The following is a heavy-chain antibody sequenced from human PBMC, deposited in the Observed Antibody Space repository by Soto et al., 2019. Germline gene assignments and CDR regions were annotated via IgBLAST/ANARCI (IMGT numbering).Heavy chain of an antibody. CDR3: ARAGDCSSTSCYYYYYGMDV. Sequence: SETLSLTCAVYGGSFSGYYWSWIRQPPGKGLEWIGEINHSGSTNYNPSLKGPVTISVDQSKNQFSLKLSSVTAADTAVYYCARAGDCSSTSCYYYYYGMDVWGQGTTVTVSS. V-gene: IGHV4-34*01. CDR1: GGSFSGYY. CDR2: INHSGST. J-gene: IGHJ6*02. D-gene: IGHD2-2*01.